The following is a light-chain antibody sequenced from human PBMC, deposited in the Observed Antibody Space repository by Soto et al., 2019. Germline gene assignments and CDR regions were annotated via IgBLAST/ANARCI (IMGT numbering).Light chain of an antibody. Sequence: DIQMTQSPSTLSASVGDRVTITCRASQSIRYFLAWYQQKSGKAPKLLTFDASILQSGVPSKFSGSGSGTEFTLTISSLQPDDFATYYCQQYNSYSSWTFGQGTKVEIK. V-gene: IGKV1-5*01. CDR3: QQYNSYSSWT. J-gene: IGKJ1*01. CDR2: DAS. CDR1: QSIRYF.